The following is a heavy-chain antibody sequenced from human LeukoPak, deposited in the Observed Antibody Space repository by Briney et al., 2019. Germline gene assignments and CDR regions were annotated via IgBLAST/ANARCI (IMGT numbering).Heavy chain of an antibody. CDR2: ISGYNGNT. CDR1: GYTFTSYG. V-gene: IGHV1-18*01. Sequence: ASVKVSCKASGYTFTSYGISWVRQAPGQGLEWMGWISGYNGNTNFAQNLRDRVTMTTDTSTSTAYMELRGLRSDDTAVYYCARGIAAAAGWFDPWGQGTLVTVSS. J-gene: IGHJ5*02. D-gene: IGHD6-13*01. CDR3: ARGIAAAAGWFDP.